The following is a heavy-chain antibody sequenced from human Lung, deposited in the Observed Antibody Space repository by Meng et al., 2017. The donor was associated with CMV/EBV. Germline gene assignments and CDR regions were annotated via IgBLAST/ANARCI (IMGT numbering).Heavy chain of an antibody. CDR3: ARDAYFNTWYPNWFDP. D-gene: IGHD6-13*01. J-gene: IGHJ5*02. CDR2: ISGYNGNT. V-gene: IGHV1-18*01. Sequence: ASVXVSCKAYGYAFSNYGVTWVRQAPGQGPEWMGWISGYNGNTKYAQKFQGRVTMTADTSTSTVYMELRSLTSDDTAGYYCARDAYFNTWYPNWFDPWGQGTLVTVSS. CDR1: GYAFSNYG.